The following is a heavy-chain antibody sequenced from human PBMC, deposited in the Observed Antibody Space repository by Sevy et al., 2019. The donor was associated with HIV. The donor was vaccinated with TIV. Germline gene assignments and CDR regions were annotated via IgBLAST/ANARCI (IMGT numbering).Heavy chain of an antibody. V-gene: IGHV3-23*01. CDR3: AKRRVQSGLSGGGANYGMDV. J-gene: IGHJ6*02. CDR2: LIGGGSRT. D-gene: IGHD2-8*02. Sequence: GGSLRLSCAGSGFTFNSHTMNWVRQAPGKGLEWVSTLIGGGSRTYYADSVTGRFIISRDNSRNILYLQLNGLRAEDTAIYYCAKRRVQSGLSGGGANYGMDVCGRGTTVTVSS. CDR1: GFTFNSHT.